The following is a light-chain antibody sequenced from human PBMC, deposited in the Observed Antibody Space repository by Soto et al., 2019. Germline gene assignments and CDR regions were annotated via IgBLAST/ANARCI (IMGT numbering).Light chain of an antibody. CDR3: QQRIDWPPSFT. V-gene: IGKV3-11*01. CDR2: ATS. J-gene: IGKJ4*01. Sequence: EIVLTQSPANLSLYPGERATLSCRASQSVSSSLAWYQHKPGQAPRLLIYATSHRSTDIPTRFRGSGSETDFTLTISSLEPEDFVVYYCQQRIDWPPSFTCGVGTKVEIK. CDR1: QSVSSS.